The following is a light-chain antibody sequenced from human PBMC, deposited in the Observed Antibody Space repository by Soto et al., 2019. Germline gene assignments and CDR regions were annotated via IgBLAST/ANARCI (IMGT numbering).Light chain of an antibody. Sequence: EIVMTQSPVALSVSPGESAALSCRASQSVGRNFAWYQQRPGQAPRVLIYGTSTRATGVPARFSGSGSGTDFTLTISSLQSEDFAVYYCQQYNKWPYTLGQGTRLAIK. V-gene: IGKV3-15*01. CDR3: QQYNKWPYT. CDR1: QSVGRN. CDR2: GTS. J-gene: IGKJ2*01.